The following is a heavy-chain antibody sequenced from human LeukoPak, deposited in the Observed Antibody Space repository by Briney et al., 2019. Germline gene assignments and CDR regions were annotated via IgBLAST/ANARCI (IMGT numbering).Heavy chain of an antibody. Sequence: AASVKVSCKASGYTFTSYYMHWVRQAPGQGLEWMGIINPSGGSTSYAQKFQGRVTMTRDMSTSAVYMELSSLRSEDTAVYYCARVGHYYDSSPYFDYWGQGTLVTVSS. CDR3: ARVGHYYDSSPYFDY. V-gene: IGHV1-46*01. CDR2: INPSGGST. J-gene: IGHJ4*02. CDR1: GYTFTSYY. D-gene: IGHD3-22*01.